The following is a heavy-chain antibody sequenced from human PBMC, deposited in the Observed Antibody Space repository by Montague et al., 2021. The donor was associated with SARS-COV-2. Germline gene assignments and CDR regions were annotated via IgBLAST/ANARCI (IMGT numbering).Heavy chain of an antibody. J-gene: IGHJ4*02. V-gene: IGHV3-74*01. CDR3: ARVLYYYGRFDY. CDR2: INSDGSST. CDR1: GFTFSSYW. Sequence: SLRPSCAASGFTFSSYWMHWVRQAPGKGLVWVSRINSDGSSTSYADSVKGRFTISRDNAKNTLYLQMNSLRAEDTAVYYCARVLYYYGRFDYWGQGTLVTVSS. D-gene: IGHD3-10*01.